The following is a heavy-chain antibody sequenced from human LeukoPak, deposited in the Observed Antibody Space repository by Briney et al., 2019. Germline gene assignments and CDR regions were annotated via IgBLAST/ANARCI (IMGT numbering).Heavy chain of an antibody. D-gene: IGHD7-27*01. Sequence: GGSLRLSCAASGFTFSSYTMIWVRQAPGKALEWVSVIGTRGDGIHYADSVKGRFTISRDDSKNTLYLQMNSLRAEDTAVYYCARDPNWGSGYWGQGTLVTVSS. J-gene: IGHJ4*02. CDR3: ARDPNWGSGY. V-gene: IGHV3-23*01. CDR1: GFTFSSYT. CDR2: IGTRGDGI.